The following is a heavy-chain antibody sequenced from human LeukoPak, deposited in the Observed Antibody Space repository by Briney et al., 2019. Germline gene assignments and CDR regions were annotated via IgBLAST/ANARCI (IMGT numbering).Heavy chain of an antibody. CDR1: GFTVSSNY. J-gene: IGHJ4*02. CDR2: IYSGGST. CDR3: ARLHLVSSGWHPMADS. V-gene: IGHV3-53*01. Sequence: GGSLRLSCAASGFTVSSNYMSWVRQAPGKGLEWVSVIYSGGSTYYADSVKGRFTISRDNSKNTLYLQMNSLRAEDTAVYYCARLHLVSSGWHPMADSWGQGTLVTVSS. D-gene: IGHD6-19*01.